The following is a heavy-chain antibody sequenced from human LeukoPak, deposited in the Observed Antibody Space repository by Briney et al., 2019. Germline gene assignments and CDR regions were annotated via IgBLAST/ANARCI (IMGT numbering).Heavy chain of an antibody. CDR1: GYTLTSYA. Sequence: GASVKVSCKASGYTLTSYAMHWVRQAPGQRLEWMGWINAGNGNTKYSQKFQGRVTITRYTSASTRYMELSSLRSEDTAVYYCARIGITMVRGVMNWFDPWGQGTLVTVSS. CDR3: ARIGITMVRGVMNWFDP. D-gene: IGHD3-10*01. CDR2: INAGNGNT. V-gene: IGHV1-3*01. J-gene: IGHJ5*02.